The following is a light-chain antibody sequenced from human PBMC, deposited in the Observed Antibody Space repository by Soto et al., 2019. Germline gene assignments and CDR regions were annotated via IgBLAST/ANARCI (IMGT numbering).Light chain of an antibody. CDR3: QQSYSTPQT. V-gene: IGKV3D-20*02. CDR1: QSVSSNF. J-gene: IGKJ1*01. Sequence: EIVLTQSPGTLSLSPGQRATLSCRASQSVSSNFLAWYQQKPGQAPRLLIFDASNRATGIPDRFSGSGSGTDFTLTISSLQPEDFATYYCQQSYSTPQTFGQGTKVDIK. CDR2: DAS.